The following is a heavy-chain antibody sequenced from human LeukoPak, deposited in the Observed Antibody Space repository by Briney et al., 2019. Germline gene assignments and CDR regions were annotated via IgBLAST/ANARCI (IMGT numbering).Heavy chain of an antibody. CDR2: INPNGGAT. D-gene: IGHD2-2*01. Sequence: ASVKVSCKASGYTFTDYSMHWVRQGQAPGQGLEWVGWINPNGGATNYAQKFQGRVTLSRDTSISTAYMEMNRLTSDDTAVYYCARDRGTNCWGGSDYWGQGALVTVSS. CDR3: ARDRGTNCWGGSDY. CDR1: GYTFTDYS. J-gene: IGHJ4*02. V-gene: IGHV1-2*02.